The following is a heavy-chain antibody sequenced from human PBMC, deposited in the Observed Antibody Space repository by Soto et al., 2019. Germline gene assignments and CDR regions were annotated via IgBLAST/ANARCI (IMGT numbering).Heavy chain of an antibody. CDR1: GYTFTYRY. CDR2: ITPFNGNT. V-gene: IGHV1-45*02. D-gene: IGHD3-3*01. Sequence: SVKVSCKASGYTFTYRYLHWVRQAPGQALEWMGWITPFNGNTNYAQKFQDRVTITRDRSMSTAYMELSSLRSEDTAMYYCASPRGPNDDFWSGYSIWGQGTMVTVSS. J-gene: IGHJ3*02. CDR3: ASPRGPNDDFWSGYSI.